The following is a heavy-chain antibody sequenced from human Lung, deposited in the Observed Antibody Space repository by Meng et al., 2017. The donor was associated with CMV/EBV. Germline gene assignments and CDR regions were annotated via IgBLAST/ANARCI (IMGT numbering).Heavy chain of an antibody. CDR3: AKFYCTNTVCYVTPGIDY. CDR2: IQDDGSYT. J-gene: IGHJ4*02. Sequence: XKLSXAVSGSIFSLYGMNWVRQAPGKGLEWVAFIQDDGSYTNYADSVKGRFTISRDNSKNTLYFQMNSLRAEDTAEYYCAKFYCTNTVCYVTPGIDYWXQRTLVTVSS. V-gene: IGHV3-30*02. CDR1: GSIFSLYG. D-gene: IGHD2-8*01.